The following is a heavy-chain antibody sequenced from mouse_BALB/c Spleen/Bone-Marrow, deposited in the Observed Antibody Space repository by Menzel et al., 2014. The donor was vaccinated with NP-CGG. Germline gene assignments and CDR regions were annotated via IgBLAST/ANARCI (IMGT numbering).Heavy chain of an antibody. Sequence: EVQRVESGPELVKPGTSVKMSCKASGYTFTDYYMMWVRQSHGKSLEWIGHINPNTDGTFYNQKFKGKATLTVDKPSSTAYMQLNSLASEDSAVYYCARSRYFDNWGQGTTLTVSS. CDR3: ARSRYFDN. CDR2: INPNTDGT. CDR1: GYTFTDYY. J-gene: IGHJ2*01. V-gene: IGHV1-26*01. D-gene: IGHD3-3*01.